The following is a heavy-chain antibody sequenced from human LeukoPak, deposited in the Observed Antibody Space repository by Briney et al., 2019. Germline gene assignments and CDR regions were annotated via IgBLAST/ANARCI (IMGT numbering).Heavy chain of an antibody. D-gene: IGHD2-2*01. V-gene: IGHV3-23*01. CDR2: ISHSGRAT. CDR1: GISFDKNA. Sequence: GGSLRLSCAAFGISFDKNAMTWVRQVPGKGLEWVSTISHSGRATYYADSVKGRFTISRDNSKNTVSLQMSSLRAEDTAVYYCAKERDCSTISCPTLSWFDPWGQGTLVTVSS. J-gene: IGHJ5*02. CDR3: AKERDCSTISCPTLSWFDP.